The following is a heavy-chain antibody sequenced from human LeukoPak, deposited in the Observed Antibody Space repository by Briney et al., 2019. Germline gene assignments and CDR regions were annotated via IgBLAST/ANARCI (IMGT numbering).Heavy chain of an antibody. CDR3: AREDDYSNYLDY. CDR1: GFTFSSYW. Sequence: GGSLRLSCAASGFTFSSYWMHWVRQAPGKGLVWVSRINTDGSSTSYADSVKGRSTISRDNAKNTLYLQMNSLRAEDTAVYYCAREDDYSNYLDYWGQGTLVTVSS. D-gene: IGHD4-11*01. V-gene: IGHV3-74*01. CDR2: INTDGSST. J-gene: IGHJ4*02.